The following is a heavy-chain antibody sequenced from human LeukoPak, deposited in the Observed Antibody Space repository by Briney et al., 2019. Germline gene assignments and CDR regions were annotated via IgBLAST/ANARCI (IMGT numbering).Heavy chain of an antibody. Sequence: PSETLSLTCAVYGGSFSGYYWSWIRQPPGKGLEWIGEINHSGSTNYNPSLKSRVTISVDTSKNQFSLKLSSVTAADTAVYYRARKGAMVTLGYHYYYGMDVWGQGTTVTVSS. V-gene: IGHV4-34*01. J-gene: IGHJ6*02. CDR1: GGSFSGYY. CDR2: INHSGST. CDR3: ARKGAMVTLGYHYYYGMDV. D-gene: IGHD5-18*01.